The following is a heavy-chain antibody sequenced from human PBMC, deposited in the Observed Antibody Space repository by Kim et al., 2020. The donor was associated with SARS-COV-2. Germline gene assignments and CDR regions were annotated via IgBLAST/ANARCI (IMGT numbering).Heavy chain of an antibody. CDR1: GYTLTELS. J-gene: IGHJ4*02. D-gene: IGHD4-17*01. CDR3: ATDDYGDYGGSFDY. CDR2: FDPEDGET. Sequence: ASVKVSCKVSGYTLTELSMHWVRQAPGKGLEWMGGFDPEDGETIYAQKFQGRVTMTEDTSTDTAYMELSSLRSEDTAVYYCATDDYGDYGGSFDYWGQGTLVTVSS. V-gene: IGHV1-24*01.